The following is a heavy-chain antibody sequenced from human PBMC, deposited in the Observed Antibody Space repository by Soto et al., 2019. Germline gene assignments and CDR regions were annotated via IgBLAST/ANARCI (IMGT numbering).Heavy chain of an antibody. J-gene: IGHJ4*02. V-gene: IGHV2-70*01. D-gene: IGHD3-9*01. CDR3: ARTSTYYDILTGYWGGYSIDY. CDR1: GFSLSSSGMC. Sequence: EPVNPAQTLALACTFWGFSLSSSGMCVSWIRQPPGKALEWLALIDWDDDKYYSTSLKTRLTISKDTSKNQVVLTMTNMDPVDTATYYCARTSTYYDILTGYWGGYSIDYWGQGTLVTVSS. CDR2: IDWDDDK.